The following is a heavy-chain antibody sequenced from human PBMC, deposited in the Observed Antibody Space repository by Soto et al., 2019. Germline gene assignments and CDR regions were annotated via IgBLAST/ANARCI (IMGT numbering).Heavy chain of an antibody. V-gene: IGHV4-61*01. D-gene: IGHD2-2*01. CDR2: IYYSGST. Sequence: SETLSLTCTVSGGSVSSGSYYWSWIRQPPGKGLEWIGYIYYSGSTNYNPSLKSRVTISVDTSKNQFSLKLSSVTAADTAVYYCAREIMEVVPAATIQFDPWGQGTLVTVSS. CDR3: AREIMEVVPAATIQFDP. J-gene: IGHJ5*02. CDR1: GGSVSSGSYY.